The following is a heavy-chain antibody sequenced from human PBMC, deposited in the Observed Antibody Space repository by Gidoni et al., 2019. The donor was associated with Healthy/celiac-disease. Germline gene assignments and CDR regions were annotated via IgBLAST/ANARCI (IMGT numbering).Heavy chain of an antibody. CDR1: GYTFTGYY. J-gene: IGHJ2*01. D-gene: IGHD3-22*01. Sequence: QVPRVQSGAEVKKRGASVKVLRKASGYTFTGYYMHCVREAPGQGLEWMGWINPNSGGTNYAQKFKGRVTMTRDTCIRTAYMELSRLGSDDTAVYYCARDGAPMDYDSSLIGGLRYFDLWGRGTLVTVSS. CDR3: ARDGAPMDYDSSLIGGLRYFDL. V-gene: IGHV1-2*02. CDR2: INPNSGGT.